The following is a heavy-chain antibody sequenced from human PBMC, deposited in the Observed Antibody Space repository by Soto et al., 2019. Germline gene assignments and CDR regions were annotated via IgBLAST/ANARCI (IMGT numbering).Heavy chain of an antibody. CDR3: AKDSSGGGYYSYGMDV. CDR1: GFIFSNYA. D-gene: IGHD3-22*01. V-gene: IGHV3-23*01. CDR2: ISGSGTST. Sequence: GGALRLSWAASGFIFSNYAMSWVRQAPGKGLEWVSAISGSGTSTYFADSVKGRFTISRDNPENTLYLQMNSLRAEDTAVYYCAKDSSGGGYYSYGMDVWGQGTTVTVSS. J-gene: IGHJ6*02.